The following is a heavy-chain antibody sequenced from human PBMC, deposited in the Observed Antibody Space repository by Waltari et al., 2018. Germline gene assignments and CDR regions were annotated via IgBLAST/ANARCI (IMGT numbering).Heavy chain of an antibody. V-gene: IGHV3-23*01. CDR3: AKVTAVDVVGASALDY. D-gene: IGHD1-26*01. CDR2: ISGSGIST. Sequence: EVQLLKSGGGLVQPGGSLRLSCAASGFPVSSYAMRWVRPAPGKGLEWVSTISGSGISTYYADSVKGRFTISRDNSKNTLYLQMNSLRAEDTAVYYCAKVTAVDVVGASALDYWGQGTLVTVSS. CDR1: GFPVSSYA. J-gene: IGHJ4*02.